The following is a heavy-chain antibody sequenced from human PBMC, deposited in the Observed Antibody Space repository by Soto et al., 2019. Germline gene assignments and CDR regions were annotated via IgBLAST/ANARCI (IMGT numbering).Heavy chain of an antibody. CDR3: ARGSKDSYLGSRIFDF. Sequence: HPGGSLRLSCVASGFTFGSRAMSWVRQAPGEGLEWVSTITDTGGDSKSADSVRGRFAISRDNSKNTLYLQMNSLRAEDSAVYYCARGSKDSYLGSRIFDFWGRGTLVTVSS. D-gene: IGHD7-27*01. J-gene: IGHJ4*02. V-gene: IGHV3-23*01. CDR2: ITDTGGDS. CDR1: GFTFGSRA.